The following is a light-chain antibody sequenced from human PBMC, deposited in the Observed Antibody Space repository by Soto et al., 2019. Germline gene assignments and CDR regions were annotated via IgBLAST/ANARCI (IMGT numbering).Light chain of an antibody. CDR3: QQRNNWPPIT. J-gene: IGKJ5*01. CDR2: DAS. V-gene: IGKV3-11*01. Sequence: VLTQSPATLSLSPGERATLSCRASQSVRRYLAWYQQKPGQAPRLLIYDASTRATGIPARFSGSGSETDFTLTITSLEPEDFAVYYCQQRNNWPPITFGQGTRLAIK. CDR1: QSVRRY.